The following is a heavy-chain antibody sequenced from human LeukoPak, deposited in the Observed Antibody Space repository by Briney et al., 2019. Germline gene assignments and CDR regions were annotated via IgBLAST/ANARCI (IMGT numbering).Heavy chain of an antibody. J-gene: IGHJ4*02. Sequence: GASVKVSCKASGYTFTSYGISWVRQAPGKGLEWMGGFDPEDGETIYAQKFQGRVTMTEDTSTDTAYMELSSLRSDDTAVYYCASPLGYYGSGSYYEWGQGTLVTVSS. V-gene: IGHV1-24*01. D-gene: IGHD3-10*01. CDR1: GYTFTSYG. CDR3: ASPLGYYGSGSYYE. CDR2: FDPEDGET.